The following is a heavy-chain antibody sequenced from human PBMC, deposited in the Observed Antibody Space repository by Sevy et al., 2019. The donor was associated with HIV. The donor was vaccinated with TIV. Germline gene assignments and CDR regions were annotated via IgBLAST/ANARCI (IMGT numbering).Heavy chain of an antibody. V-gene: IGHV3-33*01. CDR2: IWHDGSTK. Sequence: GGSLRLSCAASEFTFSNYAMHWVRQAPGKGLEWVAVIWHDGSTKYYADSVKGRFTISSDNSKNILYLQMNGLRAEDTSVYYCAGSYLSRTAWFDPWGQGTLVTVSS. J-gene: IGHJ5*02. CDR3: AGSYLSRTAWFDP. CDR1: EFTFSNYA. D-gene: IGHD1-1*01.